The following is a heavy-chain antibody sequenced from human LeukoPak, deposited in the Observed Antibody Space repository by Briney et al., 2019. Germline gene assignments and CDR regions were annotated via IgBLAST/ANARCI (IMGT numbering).Heavy chain of an antibody. CDR3: ARDRDPGYNDSSGYRRVNAFDI. Sequence: GGSLRLSCAASGFTFSSYEMNWVRQAPGKGLEGVSYISTSGSTKYYADSVKGRFTISRDNAKNSLYPQMNSLRAEDTAVYYCARDRDPGYNDSSGYRRVNAFDIWGQGTMVTVSS. D-gene: IGHD3-22*01. J-gene: IGHJ3*02. CDR1: GFTFSSYE. V-gene: IGHV3-48*03. CDR2: ISTSGSTK.